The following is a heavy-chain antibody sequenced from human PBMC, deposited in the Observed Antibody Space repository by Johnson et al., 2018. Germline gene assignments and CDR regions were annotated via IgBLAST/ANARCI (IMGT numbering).Heavy chain of an antibody. Sequence: QVQLVQSGAEVKKPGSSVKVSCKASGGTFSSYAISWVRQAPGQGLEWMGGIIPIFDTTNYAQKFHGRVAFTADESTNTAYMELSSLRSEDRAVYYCARPRADYGGHWDTYYSYDGLDFWGQGTTVTVS. J-gene: IGHJ6*02. CDR1: GGTFSSYA. D-gene: IGHD4-23*01. CDR2: IIPIFDTT. CDR3: ARPRADYGGHWDTYYSYDGLDF. V-gene: IGHV1-69*01.